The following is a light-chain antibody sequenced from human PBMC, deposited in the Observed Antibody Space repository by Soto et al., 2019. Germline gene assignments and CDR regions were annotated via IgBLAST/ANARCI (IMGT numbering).Light chain of an antibody. Sequence: DIQMTQSPYTLSASVGDRVTITCRASQSILSWFAWYQQTPGKAHQLLIYDASSLESGVPSRFIDSVSDTEFTLTINNLQPDDFATYHCQQCNQYSLTFGGGTKVEI. CDR2: DAS. J-gene: IGKJ4*01. V-gene: IGKV1-5*01. CDR3: QQCNQYSLT. CDR1: QSILSW.